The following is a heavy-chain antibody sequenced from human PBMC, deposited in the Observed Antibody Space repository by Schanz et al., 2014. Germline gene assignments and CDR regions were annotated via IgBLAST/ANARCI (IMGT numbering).Heavy chain of an antibody. CDR2: IKSRIHGGTT. CDR3: TTAHYSSNYETLDY. V-gene: IGHV3-15*01. D-gene: IGHD6-13*01. Sequence: EVQLVESGGGLVKPGGSLRLSCAASGFTMRNEWMSWVRQAPGKGLEWVARIKSRIHGGTTDYAAPVKGRFTISRDDSKRTVYLQMDSLKTEDTALSYCTTAHYSSNYETLDYWGQGTLVTVSS. J-gene: IGHJ4*02. CDR1: GFTMRNEW.